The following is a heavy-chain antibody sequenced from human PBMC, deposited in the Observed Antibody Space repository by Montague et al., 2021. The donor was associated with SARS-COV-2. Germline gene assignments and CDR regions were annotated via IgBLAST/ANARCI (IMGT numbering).Heavy chain of an antibody. J-gene: IGHJ6*02. CDR1: GGAISSSSYY. Sequence: SETLSLTCTVSGGAISSSSYYWVWIRQPPGMGLEWIGSIYYSGSTYYTPSLKIRVTISVDTSKNQFSLKLISVTAADTAVYYCARDTRITMLVVVNRYGMDVWGQGTTVTVSS. CDR3: ARDTRITMLVVVNRYGMDV. D-gene: IGHD3-22*01. V-gene: IGHV4-39*07. CDR2: IYYSGST.